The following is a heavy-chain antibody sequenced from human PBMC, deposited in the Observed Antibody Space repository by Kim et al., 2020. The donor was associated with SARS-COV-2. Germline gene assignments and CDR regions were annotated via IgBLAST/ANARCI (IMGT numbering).Heavy chain of an antibody. CDR3: ARSVSDTESPRCGIYFLL. V-gene: IGHV3-7*01. J-gene: IGHJ1*01. D-gene: IGHD5-18*01. CDR2: LSCEGSAK. Sequence: GGSLRLSCEASGFSLSNYWMSWVRQAPGKGLEWVASLSCEGSAKFYADSVKGRFTISRDSAQHSLFLHMSSLGAEDSALYYCARSVSDTESPRCGIYFLLWGQGTLVTVSS. CDR1: GFSLSNYW.